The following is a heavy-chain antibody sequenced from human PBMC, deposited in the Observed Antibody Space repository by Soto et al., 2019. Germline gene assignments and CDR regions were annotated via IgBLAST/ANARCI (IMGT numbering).Heavy chain of an antibody. J-gene: IGHJ5*02. D-gene: IGHD4-17*01. CDR1: GGSIRKYY. V-gene: IGHV4-4*07. Sequence: QVQLQESGPGLVKPSETLSLTCTVSGGSIRKYYWSWIRQPAGKGLQWIGRINTSGSTNNNPPLNGRVTMSVDMSKNQFSLKLSSVAAADTAVYYCARDDTGDNGRAFDPWGQGTLVTVSS. CDR2: INTSGST. CDR3: ARDDTGDNGRAFDP.